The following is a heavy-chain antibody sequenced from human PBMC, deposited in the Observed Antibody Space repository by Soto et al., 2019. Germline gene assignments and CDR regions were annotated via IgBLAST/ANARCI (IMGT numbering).Heavy chain of an antibody. D-gene: IGHD3-3*01. J-gene: IGHJ6*01. V-gene: IGHV1-18*04. CDR2: ISAYNGNT. CDR1: GYTFTSYG. CDR3: ARGSQRYYDFWSGPSVKYYYFYGMDV. Sequence: ASVKVSCKASGYTFTSYGISWVRQAPGQGLEWMGWISAYNGNTNYAQKLQGRVTMTTDTSTSTAYMELRSLRSDDTAVYYCARGSQRYYDFWSGPSVKYYYFYGMDVWGQGPTVTVSP.